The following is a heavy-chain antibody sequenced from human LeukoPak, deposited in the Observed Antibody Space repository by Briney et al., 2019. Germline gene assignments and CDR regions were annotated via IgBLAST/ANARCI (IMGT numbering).Heavy chain of an antibody. D-gene: IGHD1-26*01. J-gene: IGHJ4*02. CDR3: ARDRLTVGATTMLY. CDR1: GYTFTGYY. V-gene: IGHV1-2*02. CDR2: IDPNSGGT. Sequence: ASVKVSCKASGYTFTGYYMHWVRQAPGQGLEWMGWIDPNSGGTNFARKFQGRVTMTRDTSISMVYMELSSLRSDDTAVYYCARDRLTVGATTMLYWGQGTLVTVSS.